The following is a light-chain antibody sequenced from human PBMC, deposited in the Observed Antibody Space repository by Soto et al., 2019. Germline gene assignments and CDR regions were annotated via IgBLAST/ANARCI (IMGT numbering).Light chain of an antibody. CDR3: QSYDTSLRGV. Sequence: HSVLTQPPSVSGAPGQRVTISCTGSSSNIGAGYDVHWYRHLPGTAPKLLIYGNSNRPSGVPDRFSGSKSGTSASLAITGLQAEDEADYYCQSYDTSLRGVFGGGTKLTVL. CDR1: SSNIGAGYD. CDR2: GNS. V-gene: IGLV1-40*01. J-gene: IGLJ2*01.